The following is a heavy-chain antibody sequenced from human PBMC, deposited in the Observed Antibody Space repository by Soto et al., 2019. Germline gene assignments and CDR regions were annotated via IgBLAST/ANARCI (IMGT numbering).Heavy chain of an antibody. CDR1: GGSISSGDYY. Sequence: QVQLQESGPGLVKPSQTLSLTCTVSGGSISSGDYYWSWIRQPPGKGLEWIGYIYYSGSTYYNPSLKSRVTISVDTSKNQFSLKLSSVTAADTAVYYCARARGVVVVAATRGFDYWGQGTLVTVSS. J-gene: IGHJ4*02. D-gene: IGHD2-15*01. CDR2: IYYSGST. V-gene: IGHV4-30-4*01. CDR3: ARARGVVVVAATRGFDY.